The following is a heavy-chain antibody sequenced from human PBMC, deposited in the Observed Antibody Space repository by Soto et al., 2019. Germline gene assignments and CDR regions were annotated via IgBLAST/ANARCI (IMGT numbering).Heavy chain of an antibody. CDR1: GGSISSGNYY. CDR3: ATMGTPVTGLYYFDY. D-gene: IGHD4-17*01. V-gene: IGHV4-30-4*01. J-gene: IGHJ4*02. Sequence: QVQLQESGPGLVKPSQTLSLTCTVSGGSISSGNYYWSWIRQPPGKGLEWIGFISYSGTTHYSASLRSRVSXSLXXSXHQFSLDLSSVTAADTAVYYCATMGTPVTGLYYFDYWGQGTLVTVSS. CDR2: ISYSGTT.